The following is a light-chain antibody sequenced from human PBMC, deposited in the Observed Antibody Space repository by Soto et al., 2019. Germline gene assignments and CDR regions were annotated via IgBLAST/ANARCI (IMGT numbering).Light chain of an antibody. CDR2: LTD. CDR1: SSNIGRST. J-gene: IGLJ2*01. CDR3: EAWDDSLKGSVV. Sequence: QSVLTQPPSASGTPGQTVTISCSGSSSNIGRSTVNWYQQLPGTAPRLLIYLTDQRPSGVPDRFSGSKSGTSASLAISGLQSEDEADYYCEAWDDSLKGSVVFGGGTQLTVL. V-gene: IGLV1-44*01.